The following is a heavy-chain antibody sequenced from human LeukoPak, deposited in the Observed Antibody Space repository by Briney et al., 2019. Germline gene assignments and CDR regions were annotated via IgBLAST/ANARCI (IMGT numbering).Heavy chain of an antibody. V-gene: IGHV1-2*04. CDR2: INPNSGGT. J-gene: IGHJ5*02. Sequence: ASVKVSCKASGGTFSSYAISWVRQAPGQGLEWMGWINPNSGGTNYAQKFQGWVTMTRDTSISTAYMELSRLRSDDTAVYYCAREDSSSWYWFDPWGQGTLVTVSS. CDR3: AREDSSSWYWFDP. D-gene: IGHD6-13*01. CDR1: GGTFSSYA.